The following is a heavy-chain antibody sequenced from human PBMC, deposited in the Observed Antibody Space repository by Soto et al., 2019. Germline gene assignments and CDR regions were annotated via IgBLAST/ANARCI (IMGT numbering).Heavy chain of an antibody. D-gene: IGHD2-2*02. V-gene: IGHV3-23*01. CDR3: AKDPVVPAAIRNAFDI. J-gene: IGHJ3*02. CDR2: ISGSGGST. CDR1: GFTFSSYA. Sequence: PGGSLRLSCAASGFTFSSYAMSWVRQAPGKGLEWVSAISGSGGSTYYADSVKDRFTISRDNSKNTLYLQMNSLRAEDTAVYYCAKDPVVPAAIRNAFDIWGQGTMVTVSS.